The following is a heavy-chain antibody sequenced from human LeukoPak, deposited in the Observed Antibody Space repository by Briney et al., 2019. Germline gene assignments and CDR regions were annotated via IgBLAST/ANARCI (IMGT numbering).Heavy chain of an antibody. CDR2: ISAYNGNT. Sequence: ASVKVSCKASGYTFTSYGISWVRQAPGQGLERMGWISAYNGNTNYAQKLQGRVTMTTDTSTSTAYMELRSLRSDDTAVYYCARDDSGSYYYYYYYGMDVWGQGTTVTVSS. J-gene: IGHJ6*02. CDR1: GYTFTSYG. D-gene: IGHD1-26*01. CDR3: ARDDSGSYYYYYYYGMDV. V-gene: IGHV1-18*01.